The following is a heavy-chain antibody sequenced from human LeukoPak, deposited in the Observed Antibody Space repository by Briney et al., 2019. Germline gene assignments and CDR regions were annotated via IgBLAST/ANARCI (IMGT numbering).Heavy chain of an antibody. V-gene: IGHV3-53*01. D-gene: IGHD3-10*01. CDR1: GFTVSSNY. J-gene: IGHJ3*02. Sequence: QSGGSLRLSCAASGFTVSSNYMSWVRQAPGKGLEWVSVIYSGGSTYYADSVKGRFTISRDNSKNTLYLQMNSLRAEDTAEYYCARTMVRGVMPDAFDIWGQGTMVTVSS. CDR3: ARTMVRGVMPDAFDI. CDR2: IYSGGST.